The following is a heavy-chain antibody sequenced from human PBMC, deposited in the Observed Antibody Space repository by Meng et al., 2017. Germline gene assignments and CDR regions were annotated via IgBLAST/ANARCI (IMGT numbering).Heavy chain of an antibody. Sequence: QVQVVGAGGDLVPPGRSLTLSCAASGFIFSNYEMHWARQDPGKGLEWVACITKDGSRKYYLGSVRGRFTISRDNSKNTLYLEMNSLRSEDTALYYCARDFDYWGQGTLVTVSS. V-gene: IGHV3-30*16. CDR1: GFIFSNYE. CDR2: ITKDGSRK. J-gene: IGHJ4*02. CDR3: ARDFDY.